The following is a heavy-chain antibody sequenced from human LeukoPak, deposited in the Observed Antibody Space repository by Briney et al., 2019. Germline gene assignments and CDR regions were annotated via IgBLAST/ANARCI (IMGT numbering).Heavy chain of an antibody. CDR1: GGSISSGSYY. CDR2: IYTSGST. V-gene: IGHV4-61*02. D-gene: IGHD1-26*01. CDR3: AGHTSLHNYYYYYMDV. Sequence: PSQTLSLTCTVSGGSISSGSYYWSWIRQPAGKGLEWIGRIYTSGSTNYNPSLKSRVTISVDTSKNQFSLKLSSVTAADTAVYYCAGHTSLHNYYYYYMDVWGKGTTVTISS. J-gene: IGHJ6*03.